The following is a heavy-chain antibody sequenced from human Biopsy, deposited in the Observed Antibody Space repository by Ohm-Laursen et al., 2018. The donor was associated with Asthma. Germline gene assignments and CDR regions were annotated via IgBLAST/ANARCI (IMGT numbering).Heavy chain of an antibody. J-gene: IGHJ4*01. CDR1: GFSFDDCA. Sequence: SLRLSCSASGFSFDDCAMHWVRQAPGKGLEWVSSISWNSGNIDYAVSVKGRFTISRENAKNSLYLQMQSLRPEDTAFYYCAKSADYYDSTDYLDFWGRGTLVTVSS. D-gene: IGHD3-22*01. V-gene: IGHV3-9*01. CDR3: AKSADYYDSTDYLDF. CDR2: ISWNSGNI.